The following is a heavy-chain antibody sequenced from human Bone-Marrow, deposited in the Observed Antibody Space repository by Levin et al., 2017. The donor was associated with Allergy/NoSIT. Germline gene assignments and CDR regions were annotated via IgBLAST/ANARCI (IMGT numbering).Heavy chain of an antibody. CDR3: ARTESGLLEAFDV. CDR2: ISYDGTNK. CDR1: GFNLRNYD. D-gene: IGHD3-10*01. J-gene: IGHJ3*01. Sequence: GGSLRLSCAASGFNLRNYDMHWVRQAPGKGLEWVALISYDGTNKEYGDSVKGRFTISRDKSDNSLHLQINSLRAEDTALYYCARTESGLLEAFDVWGQGTMVTVSS. V-gene: IGHV3-33*01.